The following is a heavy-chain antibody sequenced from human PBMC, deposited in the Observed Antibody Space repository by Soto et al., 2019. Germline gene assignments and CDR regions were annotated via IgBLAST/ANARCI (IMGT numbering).Heavy chain of an antibody. Sequence: XSVKVSCKASGGTFSSYAISWVRQAPGQGLEWMGGIIPIFGTANYAQKFQGRVTITADESTSTAYMELSSLRSEDTAVYYCARELEYCSSTSCPRPYYYYGMDVWGQGTTVTVSS. CDR1: GGTFSSYA. V-gene: IGHV1-69*13. CDR3: ARELEYCSSTSCPRPYYYYGMDV. CDR2: IIPIFGTA. J-gene: IGHJ6*02. D-gene: IGHD2-2*01.